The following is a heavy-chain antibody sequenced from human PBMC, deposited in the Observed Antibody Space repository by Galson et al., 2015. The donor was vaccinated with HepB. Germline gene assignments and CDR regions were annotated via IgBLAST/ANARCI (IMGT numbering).Heavy chain of an antibody. CDR3: TTDPPELWFGA. D-gene: IGHD1-7*01. Sequence: SLRLSCAASGFTFSNAWMSWVRQAPGKGLEWVGRIKRNTDGGTTDYAAPVKGRFTISRDDSKNTLYLQMNSLKTEDTAVYYCTTDPPELWFGAWGQGTLVTVSS. J-gene: IGHJ5*02. CDR1: GFTFSNAW. V-gene: IGHV3-15*01. CDR2: IKRNTDGGTT.